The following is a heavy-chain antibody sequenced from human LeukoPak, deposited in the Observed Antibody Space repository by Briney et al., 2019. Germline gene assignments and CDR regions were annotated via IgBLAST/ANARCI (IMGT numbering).Heavy chain of an antibody. D-gene: IGHD2-2*01. V-gene: IGHV4-4*07. Sequence: PSATLSLTCTVSGGSISSYYWSWIRQPAGKGLEWIGRIYTSGSTNYNPSLKSRVTMSVDTSKNQFSLKLSSVTAADTAVYYCARHCSSTSCPKGAWFDPWGQGTLVTVSS. J-gene: IGHJ5*02. CDR1: GGSISSYY. CDR2: IYTSGST. CDR3: ARHCSSTSCPKGAWFDP.